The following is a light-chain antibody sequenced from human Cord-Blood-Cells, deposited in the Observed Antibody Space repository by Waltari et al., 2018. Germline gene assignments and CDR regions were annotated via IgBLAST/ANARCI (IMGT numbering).Light chain of an antibody. J-gene: IGLJ3*02. V-gene: IGLV1-44*01. CDR3: AAWDDSLNGWV. CDR2: SNS. CDR1: NSNIGSNT. Sequence: QSVLTQPPSASGTPGQRVTISCSGSNSNIGSNTVNWYQQLPGTAPKLLISSNSQRPSGVPDRFSGSKSGTSASLAISGLQSEDEADYYCAAWDDSLNGWVFGGGTKLTVL.